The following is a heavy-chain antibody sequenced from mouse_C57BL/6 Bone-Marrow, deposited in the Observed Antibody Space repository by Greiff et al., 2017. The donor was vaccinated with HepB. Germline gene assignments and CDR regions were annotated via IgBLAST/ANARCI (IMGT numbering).Heavy chain of an antibody. V-gene: IGHV1-55*01. CDR3: ARSGGYDSPFAY. CDR1: GYTFTSYW. Sequence: QVQLQQPGAELVKPGASVKMSCKASGYTFTSYWITWVKQRPGQGLEWIGDIYPGSGSTNYNEKFKSKATLTVDTSSSTAYMQLSSLTSEDSAVYYCARSGGYDSPFAYWGQGTLVTVSA. J-gene: IGHJ3*01. CDR2: IYPGSGST. D-gene: IGHD2-4*01.